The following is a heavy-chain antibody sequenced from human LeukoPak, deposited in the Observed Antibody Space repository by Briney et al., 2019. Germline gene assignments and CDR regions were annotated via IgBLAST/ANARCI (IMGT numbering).Heavy chain of an antibody. D-gene: IGHD6-19*01. CDR2: IWYDGSNK. V-gene: IGHV3-33*06. Sequence: GGSLRLSCAASGFTFSSYGMHWVRQAPGKGLEWVAVIWYDGSNKYYADSVKGRFTISRDNSKNTLYLQMNSLRAEDTAVYYCAKDRRIRYSSGWSHLDYWGQGTLVTVSS. CDR3: AKDRRIRYSSGWSHLDY. CDR1: GFTFSSYG. J-gene: IGHJ4*02.